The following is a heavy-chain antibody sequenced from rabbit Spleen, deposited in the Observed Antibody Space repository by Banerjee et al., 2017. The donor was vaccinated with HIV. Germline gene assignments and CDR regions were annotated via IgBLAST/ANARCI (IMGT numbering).Heavy chain of an antibody. CDR3: ARDTSSSFSSYGMDL. J-gene: IGHJ6*01. D-gene: IGHD1-1*01. V-gene: IGHV1S45*01. CDR2: IDAGSSGFT. CDR1: GFSFSSSYW. Sequence: EESGGDLVKPEGSLTLTCTASGFSFSSSYWICWVRQAPGKGLEWIACIDAGSSGFTYFATWAKGRFTCSKTSSTTATLQMTRLTAADTATYFCARDTSSSFSSYGMDLWGPGTLVT.